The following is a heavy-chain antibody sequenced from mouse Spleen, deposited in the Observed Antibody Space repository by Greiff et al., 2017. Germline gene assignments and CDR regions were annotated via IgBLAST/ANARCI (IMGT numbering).Heavy chain of an antibody. Sequence: VQLKESAAELARPGASVKMSCKASGYTFTSYTMHWVKQRPGQGLEWIGYINPSSGYTEYNQKFKDKTTLTADKSSSTAYMQLSSLTSEDSAVYYCARSKTTVPFAYWGQGTLVTVSA. J-gene: IGHJ3*01. CDR1: GYTFTSYT. CDR2: INPSSGYT. CDR3: ARSKTTVPFAY. V-gene: IGHV1-4*02. D-gene: IGHD1-1*01.